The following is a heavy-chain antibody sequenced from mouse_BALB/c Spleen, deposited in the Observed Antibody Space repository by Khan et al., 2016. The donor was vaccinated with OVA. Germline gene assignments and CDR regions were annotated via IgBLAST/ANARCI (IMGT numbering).Heavy chain of an antibody. Sequence: QVQLQQPGAELVKPGASVKLSCKTSGYTFTSYWIQWVKQRPGQGLGWIGQIFPGTGTTYYNENFKGKATLTVDTSSNTAYMQFSSLTSEDSAVYCCARGYFGNYEFAYWGQGTLVTVSP. D-gene: IGHD2-1*01. J-gene: IGHJ3*01. V-gene: IGHV1S132*01. CDR1: GYTFTSYW. CDR3: ARGYFGNYEFAY. CDR2: IFPGTGTT.